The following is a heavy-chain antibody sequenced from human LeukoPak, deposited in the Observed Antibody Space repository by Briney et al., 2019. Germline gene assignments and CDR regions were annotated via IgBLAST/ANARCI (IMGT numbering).Heavy chain of an antibody. J-gene: IGHJ4*02. CDR2: ISSSSSYI. V-gene: IGHV3-21*01. CDR1: GFTFSSYS. Sequence: PGGSLRLSCAASGFTFSSYSMNWVRQAPGKGLEWVSSISSSSSYIYYADSVKGRFTISRDNAMNSLYLQMNSLRAEDTAVYYCAREGGYDYGFGYWGQGTPVTVSS. CDR3: AREGGYDYGFGY. D-gene: IGHD5-12*01.